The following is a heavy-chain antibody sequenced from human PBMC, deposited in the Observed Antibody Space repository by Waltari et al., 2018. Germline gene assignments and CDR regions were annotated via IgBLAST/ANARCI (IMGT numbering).Heavy chain of an antibody. CDR1: GGSISSGAYS. J-gene: IGHJ4*02. D-gene: IGHD5-12*01. Sequence: QLQLQESGSGLVKPSQTLSLTCAVSGGSISSGAYSWSWIRQPPGKGLEWIGYIYHSGSTYYNPSLKSRVTISVDRSKNQFSLKLSSVTAADTAVYYCARNSGYDYHYFDYWGQGTLVTVSS. CDR2: IYHSGST. CDR3: ARNSGYDYHYFDY. V-gene: IGHV4-30-2*01.